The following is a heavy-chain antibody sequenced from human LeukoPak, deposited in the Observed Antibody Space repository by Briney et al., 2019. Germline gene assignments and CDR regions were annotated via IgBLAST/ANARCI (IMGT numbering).Heavy chain of an antibody. D-gene: IGHD3-22*01. CDR2: INRHGNT. CDR1: GEPFSGYY. V-gene: IGHV4-34*01. Sequence: PSETLSLTCAVSGEPFSGYYWGWIRQPPGKGLELIGEINRHGNTDYNPSLKSRVSMSIDTSKNQFSLKLISVTAADTAVYYCARYYYDSSGYRHDYWGQGTLVTVSS. CDR3: ARYYYDSSGYRHDY. J-gene: IGHJ4*02.